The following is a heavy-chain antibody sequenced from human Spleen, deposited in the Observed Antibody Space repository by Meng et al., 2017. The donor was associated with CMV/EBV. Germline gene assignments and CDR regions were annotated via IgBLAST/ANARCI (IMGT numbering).Heavy chain of an antibody. Sequence: GESLKISCAASGFTFSSYGMHWVRQAPGKGLEWVTFIRYDGSIYYYVDSVRGRFTISRDNSKNTLYLQMNSLRAEDTAVYYCVKYSAVGERLYYFDYWGQGTLVTVSS. V-gene: IGHV3-30*02. CDR3: VKYSAVGERLYYFDY. CDR1: GFTFSSYG. D-gene: IGHD2-21*01. CDR2: IRYDGSIY. J-gene: IGHJ4*02.